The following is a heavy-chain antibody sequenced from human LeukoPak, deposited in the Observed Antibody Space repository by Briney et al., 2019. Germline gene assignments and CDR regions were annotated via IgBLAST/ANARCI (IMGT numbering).Heavy chain of an antibody. CDR3: ARHPAAAAPGY. Sequence: PSETLSLTCTVSGGSISSYYWSWIRQPPGKGLEWIGYIYYSGSTNYNPSLKSRVTISVDTSKNQFSLKLTSVTAADTAVYYCARHPAAAAPGYWGQGTLLTVSS. CDR1: GGSISSYY. CDR2: IYYSGST. D-gene: IGHD6-13*01. V-gene: IGHV4-59*08. J-gene: IGHJ4*02.